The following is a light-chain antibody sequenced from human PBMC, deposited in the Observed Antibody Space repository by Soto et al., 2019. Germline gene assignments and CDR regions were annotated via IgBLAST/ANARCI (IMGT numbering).Light chain of an antibody. V-gene: IGKV3-20*01. CDR2: GAS. J-gene: IGKJ4*01. CDR3: RQYGRSLEFA. CDR1: QTVSSNF. Sequence: IVLTQCPGTLSLSPGERATLSCRASQTVSSNFLAWYQEKPGQGPRLLIYGASTRATGIPDRFSGSGSGTDFTLTISRLDPEDFAVYYCRQYGRSLEFAVGGGTKVEIK.